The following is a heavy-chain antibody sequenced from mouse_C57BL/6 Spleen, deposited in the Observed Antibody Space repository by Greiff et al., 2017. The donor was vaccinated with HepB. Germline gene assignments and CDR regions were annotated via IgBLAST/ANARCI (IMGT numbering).Heavy chain of an antibody. CDR1: GYTFTDYN. CDR3: ARGVLTGTSGCAY. D-gene: IGHD4-1*01. V-gene: IGHV1-22*01. J-gene: IGHJ3*01. CDR2: INPNNGGT. Sequence: EVQLQQSGPELVKPGASVKMSCKASGYTFTDYNMHWVKQSHGKSLEWIGYINPNNGGTSYNQKFKGKATLTVNKSSSTAYMELRSLTSEDSAVYYCARGVLTGTSGCAYWGQGTLVTVSA.